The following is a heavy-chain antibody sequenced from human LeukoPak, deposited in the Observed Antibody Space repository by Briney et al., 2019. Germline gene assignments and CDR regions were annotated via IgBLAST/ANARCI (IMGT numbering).Heavy chain of an antibody. J-gene: IGHJ4*02. V-gene: IGHV3-53*01. CDR1: GFTVSSNY. Sequence: PGGSLRLSCAASGFTVSSNYMSWVRQAPGKGLEWVSVIYSGGSTYYADSVKGRFIISRDNSKNTLYLQMKSLRAEDTAVYYCARERNSSSWSHFDYWGQGTLVTVSS. CDR2: IYSGGST. D-gene: IGHD6-13*01. CDR3: ARERNSSSWSHFDY.